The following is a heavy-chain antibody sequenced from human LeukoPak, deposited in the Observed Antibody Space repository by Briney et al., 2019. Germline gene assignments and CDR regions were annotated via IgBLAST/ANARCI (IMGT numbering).Heavy chain of an antibody. CDR1: GGSISSYY. V-gene: IGHV4-4*07. Sequence: SETLSLTCTVSGGSISSYYWSWIRQPAGKGLEWIGRIYTSGSTNYNPSLKSRVTMSVDTSKNQFSLKLSSVTAADTAVYYCARDVSTAMVTYWMDVWGQETTVTVSS. D-gene: IGHD5-18*01. CDR3: ARDVSTAMVTYWMDV. CDR2: IYTSGST. J-gene: IGHJ6*02.